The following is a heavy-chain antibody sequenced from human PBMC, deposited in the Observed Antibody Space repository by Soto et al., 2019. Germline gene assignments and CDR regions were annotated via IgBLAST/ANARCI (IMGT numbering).Heavy chain of an antibody. J-gene: IGHJ4*02. CDR1: GLTFSSYA. V-gene: IGHV3-23*01. CDR3: ASGGYCASASCRPTYFDY. Sequence: GGSLRLSCAASGLTFSSYAMSWVRQAPGKGLEWVSAISGSSLGTYYADSVKGRFTISRDNSKNTSYLQMNSLRVEDTALYYCASGGYCASASCRPTYFDYWGQGIQVTVSS. CDR2: ISGSSLGT. D-gene: IGHD2-2*01.